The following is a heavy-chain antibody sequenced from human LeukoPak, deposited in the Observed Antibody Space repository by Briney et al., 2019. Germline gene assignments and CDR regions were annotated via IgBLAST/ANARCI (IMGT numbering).Heavy chain of an antibody. J-gene: IGHJ6*02. Sequence: SETLSLTCAVSGGSISSGGYSWSWIRQPPGKGLEWIGYIYHSGSTYYNPSLKSRVTISVDTSKNQFSLKLSSVTAADTAVYYCARDNWNYGSSMDVWGQGTTVTVSS. V-gene: IGHV4-30-2*01. CDR2: IYHSGST. CDR1: GGSISSGGYS. D-gene: IGHD1-7*01. CDR3: ARDNWNYGSSMDV.